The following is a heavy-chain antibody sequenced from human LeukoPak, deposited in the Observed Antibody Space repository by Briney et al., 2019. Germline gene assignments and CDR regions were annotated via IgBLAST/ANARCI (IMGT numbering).Heavy chain of an antibody. CDR3: ARRQWLVQKFDY. CDR2: INRSGST. CDR1: GGSFSGYY. D-gene: IGHD6-19*01. V-gene: IGHV4-34*01. J-gene: IGHJ4*02. Sequence: SETLSLTCAVYGGSFSGYYWSWIRQPPGKGLEWIGEINRSGSTNYNPSLKSRVTISVDTSKNQFSLKLSSVTAADTAVYYCARRQWLVQKFDYWGQGTLVTVSS.